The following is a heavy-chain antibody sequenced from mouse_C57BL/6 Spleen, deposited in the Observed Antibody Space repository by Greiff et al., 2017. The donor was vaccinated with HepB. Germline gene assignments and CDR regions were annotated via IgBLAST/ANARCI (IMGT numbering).Heavy chain of an antibody. J-gene: IGHJ4*01. Sequence: EVKLMESEGGLVQPGSSMKLSCTASGFPFSDYYMAWVRQVPEKGLEWVANINYDGSSTYYLDSLKSRFIISRDNAKNILYLQMSSLKSEDTATYYCARDYYSMDYWGQGTSVTVSS. CDR3: ARDYYSMDY. V-gene: IGHV5-16*01. CDR2: INYDGSST. CDR1: GFPFSDYY.